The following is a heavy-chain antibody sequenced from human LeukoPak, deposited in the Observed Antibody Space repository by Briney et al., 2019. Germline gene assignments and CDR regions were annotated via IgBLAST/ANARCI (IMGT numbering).Heavy chain of an antibody. CDR1: GFTFDDYA. V-gene: IGHV3-9*03. CDR2: ISWNSGSI. D-gene: IGHD3-16*01. Sequence: PSRSLKLSCAASGFTFDDYAMHWVRQAPGKGLEWVSGISWNSGSIGYADSVKGRFTISRDNAKNSLYLQMNSLRAEDMALYYCAKDMGGHYYYYYMDVWGKGTTVTVSS. J-gene: IGHJ6*03. CDR3: AKDMGGHYYYYYMDV.